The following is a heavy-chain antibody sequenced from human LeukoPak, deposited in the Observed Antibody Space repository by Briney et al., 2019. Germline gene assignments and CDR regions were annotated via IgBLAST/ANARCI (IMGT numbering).Heavy chain of an antibody. D-gene: IGHD2-15*01. CDR1: GFTFSSYS. V-gene: IGHV3-30*02. Sequence: GGSLRLSCAASGFTFSSYSMNWVRQAPGKGLEWVAFMRYDGSNKYYADSVKGRFTISRDNSKNTVYLQMNSLRAEDTAVYYCAKHGLPLVVISAPLDYWGQGTLVTVAS. J-gene: IGHJ4*02. CDR3: AKHGLPLVVISAPLDY. CDR2: MRYDGSNK.